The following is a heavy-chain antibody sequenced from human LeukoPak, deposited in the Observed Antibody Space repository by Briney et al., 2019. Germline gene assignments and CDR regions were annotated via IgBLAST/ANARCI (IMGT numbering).Heavy chain of an antibody. D-gene: IGHD6-13*01. CDR1: GFTFSSYW. Sequence: GGSLRLSCAASGFTFSSYWMHWVRQAPGKGLVWVSRINSDGSSTSYADSVKGRFTISRDNAKDTLYLQMNSLRAEDTAVYYCARVRGIAAATHWGQGTLVTVSS. CDR3: ARVRGIAAATH. V-gene: IGHV3-74*01. CDR2: INSDGSST. J-gene: IGHJ4*02.